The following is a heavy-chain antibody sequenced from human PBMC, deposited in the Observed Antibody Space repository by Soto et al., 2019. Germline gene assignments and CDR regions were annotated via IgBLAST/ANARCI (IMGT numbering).Heavy chain of an antibody. CDR2: TYYSGST. J-gene: IGHJ4*02. V-gene: IGHV4-31*01. CDR1: GGSISSGGYY. CDR3: ARDLPSGGTAD. D-gene: IGHD1-1*01. Sequence: QVQLQESGPGLVKPSQTLSLTRTVSGGSISSGGYYWCWIRQHPGQAPEWIGYTYYSGSTYFNTSVYGLFTISVDTAKNQCALKLSSVTAADTAVDYCARDLPSGGTADWGRGTQVTVSS.